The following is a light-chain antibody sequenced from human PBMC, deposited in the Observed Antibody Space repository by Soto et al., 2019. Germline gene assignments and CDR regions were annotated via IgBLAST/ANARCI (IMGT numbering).Light chain of an antibody. V-gene: IGLV2-14*01. CDR2: EVS. J-gene: IGLJ2*01. Sequence: QSVLTQPASVSGSPGQSITISCTGTSSDVGGYNYVSWYQHRPGKAPKLMIYEVSNRPSGVSNRFSGSKSGNTASLTISGLQAEDEADYYCSSYTSSSTVVFGGGTKLTVL. CDR1: SSDVGGYNY. CDR3: SSYTSSSTVV.